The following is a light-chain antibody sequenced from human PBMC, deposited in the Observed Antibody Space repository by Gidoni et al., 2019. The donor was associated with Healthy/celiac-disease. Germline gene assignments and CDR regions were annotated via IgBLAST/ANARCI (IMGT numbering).Light chain of an antibody. CDR1: QSSSSY. CDR2: AAS. V-gene: IGKV1-39*01. Sequence: DIKMTQYPSSLSAAVGGRVTITCRASQSSSSYLNWYQQKPGKAPTLLIDAASSLQSGVPSRFSGSGAGTYFTLTISSLQPEDFATYYCQQSYSTPRTFGQGTKVEIK. J-gene: IGKJ1*01. CDR3: QQSYSTPRT.